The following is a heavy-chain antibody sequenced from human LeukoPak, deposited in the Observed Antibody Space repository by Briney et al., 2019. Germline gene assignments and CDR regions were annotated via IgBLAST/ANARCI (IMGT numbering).Heavy chain of an antibody. J-gene: IGHJ4*02. D-gene: IGHD2-15*01. CDR2: IYPDDSDT. CDR3: ARWQGDSAPFDY. Sequence: GESLKNSSKGLGYRFTNYRTRWVRQMPGKGLEWKGIIYPDDSDTRYSPSFQGQVTIPADKPINTAYMQWSSLKASDTAMYYCARWQGDSAPFDYWGQGTLVTVSS. V-gene: IGHV5-51*04. CDR1: GYRFTNYR.